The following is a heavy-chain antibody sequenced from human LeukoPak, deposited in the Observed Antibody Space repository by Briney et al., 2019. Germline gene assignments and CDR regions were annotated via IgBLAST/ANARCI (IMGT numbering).Heavy chain of an antibody. CDR2: INWNGGST. V-gene: IGHV3-20*04. CDR3: ARGKSDYYYYMDV. J-gene: IGHJ6*03. CDR1: GFTFDDYG. Sequence: GGSLRLSCAASGFTFDDYGMSWVRHAPAKGLEWVSGINWNGGSTGYADSVKGRFTISRDNAKNSLYLQMNSLRAEDTALYYCARGKSDYYYYMDVWGKGTTVTVSS.